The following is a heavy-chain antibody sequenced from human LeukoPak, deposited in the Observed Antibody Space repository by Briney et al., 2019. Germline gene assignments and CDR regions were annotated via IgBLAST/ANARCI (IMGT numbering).Heavy chain of an antibody. CDR1: GFTFSSYA. CDR2: ISGSAGSR. V-gene: IGHV3-23*01. Sequence: GGSLRLSCAASGFTFSSYAMSWVRQAPGKGLEWVSDISGSAGSRYYADSVKGRFTISRDNSKNTLYMQMNSLRAEDTAVYYCAKDLGDYAHQFDSWGQGTLVTVSS. D-gene: IGHD4-17*01. CDR3: AKDLGDYAHQFDS. J-gene: IGHJ4*02.